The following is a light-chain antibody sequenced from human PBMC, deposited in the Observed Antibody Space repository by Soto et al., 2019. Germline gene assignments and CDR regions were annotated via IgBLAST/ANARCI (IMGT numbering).Light chain of an antibody. J-gene: IGKJ1*01. CDR2: DAS. CDR1: QTVGRTY. CDR3: QHYGSSAWT. Sequence: EIVLTQSPATLSLSPGERATLSCGTSQTVGRTYLTWYQVKPGLAPRLLIYDASSRATGIPDRFSGSGSGTDFTLTISRLEPEEYAVCHRQHYGSSAWTFGQGPKVEIK. V-gene: IGKV3D-20*01.